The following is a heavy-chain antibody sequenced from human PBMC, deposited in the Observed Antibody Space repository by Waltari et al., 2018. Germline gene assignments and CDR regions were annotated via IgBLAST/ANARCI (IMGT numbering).Heavy chain of an antibody. CDR2: SNHSGST. Sequence: QVQLQQWGAGLLKPSETLSLTCAVYGGSFSGYYWSWIRQPPGKGVEWVGESNHSGSTNDNPSLESRVTISVDTSKNQFSLKLSSVTAADTAVYYCAGGSGSLDAFDIWGQGTMVTVSS. V-gene: IGHV4-34*01. D-gene: IGHD1-26*01. CDR1: GGSFSGYY. CDR3: AGGSGSLDAFDI. J-gene: IGHJ3*02.